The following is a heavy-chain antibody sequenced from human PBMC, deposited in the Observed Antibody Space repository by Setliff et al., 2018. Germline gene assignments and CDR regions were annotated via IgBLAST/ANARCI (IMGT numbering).Heavy chain of an antibody. D-gene: IGHD3-16*01. J-gene: IGHJ1*01. CDR1: GGTFSSYT. V-gene: IGHV1-69*10. CDR2: IIPIVGMT. Sequence: VKVSCKASGGTFSSYTIGWVRQAPGLGLEWMGGIIPIVGMTNYPQKFQGRVTITADKSTSTAYMELNSLTSEDTAVYYCARNVDTAGYFQHWGQGTLVTVSS. CDR3: ARNVDTAGYFQH.